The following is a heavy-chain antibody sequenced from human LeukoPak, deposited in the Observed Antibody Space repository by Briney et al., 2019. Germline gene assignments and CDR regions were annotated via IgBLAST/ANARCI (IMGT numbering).Heavy chain of an antibody. D-gene: IGHD2-15*01. Sequence: GGSLRLSCTASGFTFSSYAMSWVRQAPGKGLEWVSVINGSGGNTYYADFVKGRFTISRDNSKNTLYLQMNYLRAEDTAVYYCAKIAGRYCSGGSCEVDYWGQGTLATVSS. CDR1: GFTFSSYA. V-gene: IGHV3-23*01. CDR3: AKIAGRYCSGGSCEVDY. J-gene: IGHJ4*02. CDR2: INGSGGNT.